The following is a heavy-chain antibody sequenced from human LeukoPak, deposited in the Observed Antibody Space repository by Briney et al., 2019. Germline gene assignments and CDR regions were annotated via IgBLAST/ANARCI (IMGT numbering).Heavy chain of an antibody. CDR3: AREWTTVTDDYGMDV. CDR1: GFTVSSNY. J-gene: IGHJ6*02. D-gene: IGHD4-17*01. Sequence: GGSLRLSCAASGFTVSSNYMSWVRQAPGKGLEWVSVIYSGGSTYYADSVKGRFTISRDNSKSTLYLQMNSLRAEDTAVYYCAREWTTVTDDYGMDVWGQGTTVTVSS. CDR2: IYSGGST. V-gene: IGHV3-66*01.